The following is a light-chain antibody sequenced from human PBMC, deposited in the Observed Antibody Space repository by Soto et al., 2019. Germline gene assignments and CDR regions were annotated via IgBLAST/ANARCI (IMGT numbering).Light chain of an antibody. V-gene: IGKV3-20*01. J-gene: IGKJ3*01. CDR1: QSVSSSY. Sequence: EIGLTQSPGTLSLSPGEIATLSCRASQSVSSSYLAWYQHRAGHAPRLLLYGASSRATGIPDRFSGSVSGPDFTLTISRLEPEDFAVYYFQQYDSSPPAFGPGTKVDIK. CDR2: GAS. CDR3: QQYDSSPPA.